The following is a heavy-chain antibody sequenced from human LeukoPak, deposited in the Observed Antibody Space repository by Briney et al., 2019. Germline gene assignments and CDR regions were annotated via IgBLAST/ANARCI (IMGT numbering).Heavy chain of an antibody. V-gene: IGHV3-74*01. CDR3: AWASRPKSPSYPIEY. CDR1: GCTISIYC. J-gene: IGHJ4*02. CDR2: INGDGVSI. Sequence: PGGSLSLTCAASGCTISIYCMQWWRQAPGKGLVWVSRINGDGVSINYADSVMGRFTIPRDNAKNTLYLQMISLRAEDTAVYYCAWASRPKSPSYPIEYWGQGTLVTVSS. D-gene: IGHD1-26*01.